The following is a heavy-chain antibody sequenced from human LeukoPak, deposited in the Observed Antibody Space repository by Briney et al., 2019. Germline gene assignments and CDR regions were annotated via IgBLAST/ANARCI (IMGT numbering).Heavy chain of an antibody. CDR3: ARGGSSGWYARQYYFDY. Sequence: GGSLTLSCAASGFTFSSYGMHWVRQAPGKGREWVAVIWYDGSNKYYADCVKGRFTISRDNSKNTLYLQMNSLRAEETAVYYCARGGSSGWYARQYYFDYWGQGTLVTVSS. J-gene: IGHJ4*02. CDR2: IWYDGSNK. D-gene: IGHD6-19*01. CDR1: GFTFSSYG. V-gene: IGHV3-33*01.